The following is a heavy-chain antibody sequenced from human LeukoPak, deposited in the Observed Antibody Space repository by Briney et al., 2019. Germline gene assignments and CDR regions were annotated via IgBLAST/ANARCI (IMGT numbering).Heavy chain of an antibody. V-gene: IGHV3-21*01. CDR3: ARPVWFGDLYDFDI. J-gene: IGHJ3*02. CDR1: GFTFSSYG. Sequence: GGSLRLSCAASGFTFSSYGMHWVRQAPGKGLEWVSSISSSSSDIYYADSVKGRFTISRDNAKNSLYLQMNSLRAEDTAVYYCARPVWFGDLYDFDIWGQGTMVTVSS. D-gene: IGHD3-10*01. CDR2: ISSSSSDI.